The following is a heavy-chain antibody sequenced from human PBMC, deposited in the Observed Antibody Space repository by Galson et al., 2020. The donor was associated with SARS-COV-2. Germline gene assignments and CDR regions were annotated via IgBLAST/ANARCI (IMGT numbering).Heavy chain of an antibody. D-gene: IGHD5-12*01. J-gene: IGHJ4*02. CDR2: INRRSVA. CDR3: ARGSGGYLIDY. CDR1: GFDFSSSY. Sequence: GGSLRLSCAASGFDFSSSYMDWVRQAPGKGLEWLSVINRRSVAYYASSVQGRFTISRDNSKNTLYLQMNGLSAEYTAVYYCARGSGGYLIDYWGQGTLVTVSS. V-gene: IGHV3-53*01.